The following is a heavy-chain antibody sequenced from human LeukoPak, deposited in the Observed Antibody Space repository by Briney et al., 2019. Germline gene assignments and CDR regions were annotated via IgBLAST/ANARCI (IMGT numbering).Heavy chain of an antibody. CDR1: GGSISSSSYY. D-gene: IGHD3-22*01. CDR3: ARAANYYDSSGVFDP. V-gene: IGHV4-39*07. Sequence: SETLSLTCTVSGGSISSSSYYWGWIRQPPGKGLEWIGSIYYSGSTYYNPSLKSRVTISVDTSKNQFSLKLSSVTAADTAVYYCARAANYYDSSGVFDPWGQGTLVTVSS. J-gene: IGHJ5*02. CDR2: IYYSGST.